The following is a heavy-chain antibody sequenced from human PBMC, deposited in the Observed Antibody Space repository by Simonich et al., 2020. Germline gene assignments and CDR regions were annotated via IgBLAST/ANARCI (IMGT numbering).Heavy chain of an antibody. CDR1: GFTFSSYS. Sequence: EVQLVESGGGLVKPGGSLRLSCAASGFTFSSYSMNWVRQAPGKGLEWVSSISSSSSYIYYADSVKGRFTISRDNAKNSLYLKMNSLRAEDTAVYYCARWIAVAGTGAYGMDVWGQGTTVTVSS. V-gene: IGHV3-21*01. J-gene: IGHJ6*02. CDR2: ISSSSSYI. D-gene: IGHD6-19*01. CDR3: ARWIAVAGTGAYGMDV.